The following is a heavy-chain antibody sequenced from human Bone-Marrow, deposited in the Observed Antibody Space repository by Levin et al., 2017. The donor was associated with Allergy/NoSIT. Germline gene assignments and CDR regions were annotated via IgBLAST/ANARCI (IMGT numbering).Heavy chain of an antibody. V-gene: IGHV3-23*01. CDR2: ISGSGSNT. CDR1: GLIFSNYA. J-gene: IGHJ4*02. CDR3: AGYDTSGYHSPFDY. Sequence: GESLKISCAASGLIFSNYAMNWVRQAPGKGLEWVSQISGSGSNTHYADSVRGRFTFSRDNSNNTVYLQMNSLRADDTAVYYCAGYDTSGYHSPFDYWGQGTLVTVS. D-gene: IGHD3-22*01.